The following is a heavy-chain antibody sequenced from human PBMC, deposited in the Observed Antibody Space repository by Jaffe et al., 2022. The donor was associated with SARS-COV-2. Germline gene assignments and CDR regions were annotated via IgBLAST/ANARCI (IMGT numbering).Heavy chain of an antibody. J-gene: IGHJ4*02. CDR3: ASPMGNFHFDY. V-gene: IGHV3-11*01. D-gene: IGHD1-7*01. CDR2: ISGSGTKI. Sequence: QVQLVESGGGLVRPGGSLRLSCEASALSFSDYYMSWVRQAPGKGLEWISYISGSGTKILYADSVKGRFTISRDNARDSLFLQMNSLRADDTAVYYCASPMGNFHFDYWGQGTLVTVSS. CDR1: ALSFSDYY.